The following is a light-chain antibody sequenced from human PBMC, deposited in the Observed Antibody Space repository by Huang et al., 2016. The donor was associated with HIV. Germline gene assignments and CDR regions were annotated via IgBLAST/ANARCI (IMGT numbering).Light chain of an antibody. CDR3: QQYSSYIQWT. V-gene: IGKV1-5*03. CDR1: QSVRSW. Sequence: DIQMTQSPSTLSASVGERVNIICRASQSVRSWLAWYQQKPGKAPKLLIYQASTLQNGVPSRFSGSGSGTEFTLTISSLQPDDFATYYCQQYSSYIQWTFGQGTKVEI. CDR2: QAS. J-gene: IGKJ1*01.